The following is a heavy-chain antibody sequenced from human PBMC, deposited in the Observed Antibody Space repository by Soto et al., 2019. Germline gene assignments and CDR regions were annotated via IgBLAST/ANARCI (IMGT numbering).Heavy chain of an antibody. V-gene: IGHV4-59*01. D-gene: IGHD6-19*01. CDR3: ARDRGSVAGSRHFDY. J-gene: IGHJ4*02. CDR1: GGSISSYY. CDR2: IYYSGST. Sequence: PSETLSLTCTVSGGSISSYYWSWIRQPPGKGLEWIGYIYYSGSTNYNPSLKSRVTISVDTSKNQFSLKLSSVTAADTAVYYCARDRGSVAGSRHFDYWDQGTLVTVSS.